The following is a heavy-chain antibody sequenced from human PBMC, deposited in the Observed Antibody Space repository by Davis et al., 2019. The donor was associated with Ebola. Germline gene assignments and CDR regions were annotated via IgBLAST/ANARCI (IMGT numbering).Heavy chain of an antibody. CDR2: IIPIFGTA. D-gene: IGHD2-21*02. CDR1: GYTFTSYD. J-gene: IGHJ4*02. V-gene: IGHV1-18*01. Sequence: ASVKVSCKASGYTFTSYDINWVRQATGQGLEWMGGIIPIFGTANYAQKLQGRVTMTTDTSTSTAYMELRSLRSDDTAVYYCARHIVVVTATPPDYWGQGTLVTVSS. CDR3: ARHIVVVTATPPDY.